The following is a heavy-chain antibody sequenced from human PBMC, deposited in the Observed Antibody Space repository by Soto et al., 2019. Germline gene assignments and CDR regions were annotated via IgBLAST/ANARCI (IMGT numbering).Heavy chain of an antibody. J-gene: IGHJ1*01. V-gene: IGHV3-23*01. CDR1: GFTFSSYA. CDR3: AKDRVKVELVEYFQH. CDR2: ISGSGGST. D-gene: IGHD6-6*01. Sequence: GGSLRLSCAASGFTFSSYAMSWVRQAPGKGLEWVSAISGSGGSTYYADSVKGRFTISRDNSKNTLYLQMNSLRAEDTAVYYWAKDRVKVELVEYFQHWGQGTLVTVSS.